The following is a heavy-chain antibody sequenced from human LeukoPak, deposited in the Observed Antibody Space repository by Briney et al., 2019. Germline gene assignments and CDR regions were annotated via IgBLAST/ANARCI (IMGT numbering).Heavy chain of an antibody. J-gene: IGHJ6*02. Sequence: SSETLSLTCAVYGGSFSGYYWSWIRQPPGKGLEWIGEINHSGSTNYNPSLKSRVTISVDTSKNQFSLKLSSVTAADTAVYYCARLEIVVVPAAIQVYYYYGMDVWGQGTTVTVSS. D-gene: IGHD2-2*02. CDR3: ARLEIVVVPAAIQVYYYYGMDV. V-gene: IGHV4-34*01. CDR1: GGSFSGYY. CDR2: INHSGST.